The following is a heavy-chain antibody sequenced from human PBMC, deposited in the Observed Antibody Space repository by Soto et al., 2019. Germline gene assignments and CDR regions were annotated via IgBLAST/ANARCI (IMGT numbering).Heavy chain of an antibody. V-gene: IGHV5-10-1*01. D-gene: IGHD1-26*01. CDR3: ARVGATLYYYYGMDV. Sequence: PGESLKISCKGSGYSFTSYWISWLRQMPVKGLEWMGRIDPSDSYTNYSPSFQGHVTISADKYISTAYMQWSSLKASDTAMYYCARVGATLYYYYGMDVWGRWTTVTVSS. CDR2: IDPSDSYT. CDR1: GYSFTSYW. J-gene: IGHJ6*02.